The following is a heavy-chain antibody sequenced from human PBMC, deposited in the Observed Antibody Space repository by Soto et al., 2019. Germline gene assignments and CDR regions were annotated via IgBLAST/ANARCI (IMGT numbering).Heavy chain of an antibody. D-gene: IGHD3-9*01. CDR3: ARDPGVRYFDWLSDALYGMDV. J-gene: IGHJ6*02. Sequence: ASVKVSCKASGYTFTSYDINWVRQATGQGLEWMGWMNPNSGNTGYAQKFQGRVTMTRNTSISTVYMELSSLRSEDTAVYYCARDPGVRYFDWLSDALYGMDVWGQGTTVTVSS. CDR1: GYTFTSYD. V-gene: IGHV1-8*01. CDR2: MNPNSGNT.